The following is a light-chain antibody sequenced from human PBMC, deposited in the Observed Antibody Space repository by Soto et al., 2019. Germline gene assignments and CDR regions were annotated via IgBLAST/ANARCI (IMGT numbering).Light chain of an antibody. CDR3: QQRSNWPYT. CDR2: DAS. V-gene: IGKV3-11*01. CDR1: QSVSSY. J-gene: IGKJ2*01. Sequence: EIVLTQSPATLSLSPGERATLSCRASQSVSSYLAWYQQKPGQAPRLLIDDASNRATGIPARFSGSRSWTDFSLTISSLEPEGFATYYGQQRSNWPYTFGQGTKLEIK.